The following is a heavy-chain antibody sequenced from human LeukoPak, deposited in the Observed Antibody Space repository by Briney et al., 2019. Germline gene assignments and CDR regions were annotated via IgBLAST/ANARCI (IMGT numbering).Heavy chain of an antibody. CDR2: ISSDGSST. D-gene: IGHD6-19*01. J-gene: IGHJ4*02. Sequence: PGGSLRLSCAASGFTFSTFWMHWVRQTPGKGLVWVSRISSDGSSTTYADSVKGRFTISRDNAKNTLYLQMNSLRVEDTAVYYCARGYSSGWHRFDDWGQGTLVTVSS. CDR1: GFTFSTFW. V-gene: IGHV3-74*01. CDR3: ARGYSSGWHRFDD.